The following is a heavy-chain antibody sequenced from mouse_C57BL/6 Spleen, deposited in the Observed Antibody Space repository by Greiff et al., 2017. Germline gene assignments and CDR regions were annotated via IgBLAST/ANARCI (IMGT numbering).Heavy chain of an antibody. CDR1: GYTFTDYY. D-gene: IGHD1-1*01. Sequence: VQLQQSGPVLVKPGASVKMSCKASGYTFTDYYMNWVKQSHGKSLEWIGVINPYNGGTSYNQKFKGKATLTVDKSSSTAYMELNSLTSEDSAVYYCARRATTVVGDYWGQGTTLTVSS. J-gene: IGHJ2*01. CDR2: INPYNGGT. V-gene: IGHV1-19*01. CDR3: ARRATTVVGDY.